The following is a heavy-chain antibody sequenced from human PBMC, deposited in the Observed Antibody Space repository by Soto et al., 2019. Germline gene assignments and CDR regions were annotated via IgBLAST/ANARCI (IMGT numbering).Heavy chain of an antibody. CDR2: IYHSGST. V-gene: IGHV4-30-2*06. J-gene: IGHJ5*02. CDR3: ARVPDR. D-gene: IGHD2-2*01. Sequence: SETLSLTCIVSGDSISNGDFFWSWVRQSPGKGLEWIGYIYHSGSTYYNPSLKSRVTISVDRSKNQFSLKLSSVTAADTAVYYCARVPDRWGQGTLVTVSS. CDR1: GDSISNGDFF.